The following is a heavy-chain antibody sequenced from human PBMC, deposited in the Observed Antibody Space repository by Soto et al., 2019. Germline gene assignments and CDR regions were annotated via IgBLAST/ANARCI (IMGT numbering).Heavy chain of an antibody. J-gene: IGHJ4*02. CDR3: ARGRITAARSSYGY. Sequence: PSETLRLTCAVYGGSFSDYYWSWIRQPPGKGLEWIGEINHSGSTNYNPSLKSRVTISVDTSKNQFSLKLSSVTAADTAVYYCARGRITAARSSYGYWGQGTLVTVPS. CDR1: GGSFSDYY. CDR2: INHSGST. D-gene: IGHD6-6*01. V-gene: IGHV4-34*01.